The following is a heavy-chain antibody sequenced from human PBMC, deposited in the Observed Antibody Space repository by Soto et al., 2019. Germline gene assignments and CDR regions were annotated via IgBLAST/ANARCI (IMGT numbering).Heavy chain of an antibody. CDR2: ISYDGSNK. V-gene: IGHV3-30*18. Sequence: QVQLVESGGGVVQPGRSLRLSCEASGFTFSSYGMHWVRQAPGKGLEWVAVISYDGSNKYYADSVKGRFTISRDNSKNTLYLQMNSLRAEDTAVYYCAKSYTQWLAADWFDPWGQGTLVTVSS. CDR1: GFTFSSYG. CDR3: AKSYTQWLAADWFDP. J-gene: IGHJ5*02. D-gene: IGHD6-19*01.